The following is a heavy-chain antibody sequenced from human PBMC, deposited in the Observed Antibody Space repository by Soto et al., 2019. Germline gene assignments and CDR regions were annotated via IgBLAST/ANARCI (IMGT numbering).Heavy chain of an antibody. D-gene: IGHD5-12*01. V-gene: IGHV3-15*07. Sequence: EVQLVESGGGLVKPGGSLRLSCAASGFTFSNTWLNWVRQAPGKGLEWVGRIKRQTDGGTTDYAAPVKGRFTISRFDSKKTLYPQMNSLKIEDTAVYFCSTADVAWPIKPGFYHPMTAWGQGTPVTVSS. CDR3: STADVAWPIKPGFYHPMTA. CDR2: IKRQTDGGTT. CDR1: GFTFSNTW. J-gene: IGHJ4*03.